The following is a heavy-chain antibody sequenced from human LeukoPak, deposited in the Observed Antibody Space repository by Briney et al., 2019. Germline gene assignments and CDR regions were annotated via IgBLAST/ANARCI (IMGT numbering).Heavy chain of an antibody. Sequence: NPSETLSLTCTVSGGSIGFYFWSWIRQSAGKGLEWIGRINGNGVTNYNPSLKSRVTTSVDTSKSQFSLNLRSVIAADSSVYYCVRDQLRTTYRFSWDPWGQGILVTV. CDR3: VRDQLRTTYRFSWDP. CDR1: GGSIGFYF. D-gene: IGHD3-16*02. CDR2: INGNGVT. J-gene: IGHJ5*02. V-gene: IGHV4-4*07.